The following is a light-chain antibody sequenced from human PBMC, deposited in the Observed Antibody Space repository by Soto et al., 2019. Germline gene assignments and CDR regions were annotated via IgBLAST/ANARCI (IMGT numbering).Light chain of an antibody. CDR3: QQYNNWPRAT. CDR1: QSISSN. J-gene: IGKJ4*01. CDR2: RTS. V-gene: IGKV3-15*01. Sequence: EIVMTQSPATLSVSPGERATLSCRASQSISSNLAWYQQKPGQAPRLLMFRTSSRATGFPARFSGSGPGTEFNLTISSLQSEDFGVYYCQQYNNWPRATFGGGTKVDI.